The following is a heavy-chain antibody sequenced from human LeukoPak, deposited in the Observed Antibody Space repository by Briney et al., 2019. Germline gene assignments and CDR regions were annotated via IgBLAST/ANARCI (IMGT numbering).Heavy chain of an antibody. V-gene: IGHV3-66*01. CDR2: IYSGGRA. J-gene: IGHJ4*02. CDR1: GITVRSNY. D-gene: IGHD3-22*01. CDR3: ARGTLIVGYFDY. Sequence: GGSLRLSCAASGITVRSNYMNWVRQTPGKGLEWVSVIYSGGRAYYADSVKDRFTISRDNSKNTLYLQMKSLRAEDTAVYFCARGTLIVGYFDYWGQGTLVTVSS.